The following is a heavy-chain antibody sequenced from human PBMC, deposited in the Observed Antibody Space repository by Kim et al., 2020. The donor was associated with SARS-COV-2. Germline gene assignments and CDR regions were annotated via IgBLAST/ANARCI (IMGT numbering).Heavy chain of an antibody. CDR3: AKVAQYWFDP. Sequence: STNHANSGKGRFTNSRENSKHTRYLQMNSPRAEDTAVYYCAKVAQYWFDPWGQGTLVTVSS. J-gene: IGHJ5*02. D-gene: IGHD6-19*01. V-gene: IGHV3-23*01. CDR2: ST.